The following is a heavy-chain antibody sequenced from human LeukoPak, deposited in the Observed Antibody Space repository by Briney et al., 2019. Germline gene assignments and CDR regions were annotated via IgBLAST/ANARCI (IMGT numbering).Heavy chain of an antibody. CDR3: ARGDGV. CDR2: IYHSGST. V-gene: IGHV4-38-2*02. J-gene: IGHJ6*04. Sequence: SETLSLTCTVSGYSISSGYYWGWIRQPPGKGLEWIGSIYHSGSTYYNPSLKSRVTISVDTSKNQFSLKLSSVTAADTAVYYCARGDGVWGKGTTVTISS. CDR1: GYSISSGYY.